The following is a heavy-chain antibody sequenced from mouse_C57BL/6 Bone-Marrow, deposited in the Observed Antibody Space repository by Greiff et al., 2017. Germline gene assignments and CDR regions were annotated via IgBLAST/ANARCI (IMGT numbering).Heavy chain of an antibody. CDR3: ARSCYWYFDV. CDR2: INPYNGGT. Sequence: VQLQQSGPVLVKPGASVKMSCKASGYTFTDYYMNWVKQSHGKSLEWIGVINPYNGGTSYNQKFKGKGTLTVDKSSSTSYMELNSLTSEVSAVYYCARSCYWYFDVWGTGTPVTVSS. V-gene: IGHV1-19*01. J-gene: IGHJ1*03. CDR1: GYTFTDYY.